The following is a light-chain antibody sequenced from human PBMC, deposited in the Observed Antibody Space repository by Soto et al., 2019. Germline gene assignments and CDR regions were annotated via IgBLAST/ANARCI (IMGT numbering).Light chain of an antibody. CDR1: NSNIGASYD. Sequence: QSVLTQPPSVSGAPGQRVNIACTGSNSNIGASYDVHWYRKSPGTDPKLLRSGHSHRTSGVPDRFSGSKSGTSDFLAITGLQTGDEAAYFGQTYDTGVVGMIFGGGTKLPVL. CDR3: QTYDTGVVGMI. J-gene: IGLJ2*01. CDR2: GHS. V-gene: IGLV1-40*01.